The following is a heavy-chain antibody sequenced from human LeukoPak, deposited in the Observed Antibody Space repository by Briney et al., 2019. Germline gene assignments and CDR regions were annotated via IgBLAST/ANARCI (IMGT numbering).Heavy chain of an antibody. J-gene: IGHJ3*02. Sequence: SETLSLTCTVSGGSISSYYWSWIRQPPGKGLEWIGYIYYSGSTNYNPSLKSRVTMSVDTSKIQFSLKLSSVTAADTAVYYCARRRGAAAGAFDIWGQGTMVTVSS. V-gene: IGHV4-59*08. CDR1: GGSISSYY. CDR2: IYYSGST. D-gene: IGHD6-13*01. CDR3: ARRRGAAAGAFDI.